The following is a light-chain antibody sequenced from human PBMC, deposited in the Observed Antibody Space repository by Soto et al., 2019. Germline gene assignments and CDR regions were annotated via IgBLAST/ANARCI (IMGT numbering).Light chain of an antibody. CDR2: WAS. CDR3: QQYYITPLT. CDR1: QSVLYTSNNNNY. Sequence: DIVMTQSPDSLAVSLGERASINCKSSQSVLYTSNNNNYLAWYQQKPGQPPKLLIYWASTRESGVPDRFSGSGSGTDFTLTISSLQADDVAVYYCQQYYITPLTFGGGTKEEIK. J-gene: IGKJ4*01. V-gene: IGKV4-1*01.